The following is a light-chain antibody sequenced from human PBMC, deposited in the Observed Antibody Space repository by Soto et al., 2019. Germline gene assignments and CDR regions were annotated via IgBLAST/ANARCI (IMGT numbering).Light chain of an antibody. V-gene: IGKV3D-15*01. J-gene: IGKJ1*01. Sequence: EIVMTQSPATLSVSPGERATLSCRASQSVSSNLAWYQQKPGQAPRLLIYGASIRATGIPARFSGSGSGTEFTLTISSLQSEDFAVYYCQQYNNWPSWTFGQGTKVEI. CDR3: QQYNNWPSWT. CDR2: GAS. CDR1: QSVSSN.